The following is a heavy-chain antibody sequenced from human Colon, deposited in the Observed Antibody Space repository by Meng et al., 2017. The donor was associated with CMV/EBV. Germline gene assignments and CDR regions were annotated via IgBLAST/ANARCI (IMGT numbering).Heavy chain of an antibody. D-gene: IGHD3-22*01. CDR2: IIPILGIP. Sequence: TFNTYAISWVRQAPGQGLEWMGEIIPILGIPSYAQKFQGRVTLIADKSTSTVYMDVSSLTSDDTAVYYCAREQHDSSGYYYRMFDHWGQGTLVTVSS. J-gene: IGHJ4*02. CDR3: AREQHDSSGYYYRMFDH. CDR1: TFNTYA. V-gene: IGHV1-69*10.